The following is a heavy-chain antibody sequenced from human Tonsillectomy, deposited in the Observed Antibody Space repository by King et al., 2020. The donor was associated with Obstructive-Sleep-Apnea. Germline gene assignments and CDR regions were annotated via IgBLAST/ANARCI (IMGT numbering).Heavy chain of an antibody. CDR3: ARNLGVAARPDNWFDP. Sequence: QLQESGPRLVKPSETLSLTCTVSGGSFRSYYWSWIRRSPGKGLEWIGYIHYSGNTNYNPSLKSRVTMSVDTSKNQFSLRLSSLTPADTAVYYCARNLGVAARPDNWFDPWGQGTLVSVSS. CDR2: IHYSGNT. V-gene: IGHV4-59*01. CDR1: GGSFRSYY. J-gene: IGHJ5*02. D-gene: IGHD6-6*01.